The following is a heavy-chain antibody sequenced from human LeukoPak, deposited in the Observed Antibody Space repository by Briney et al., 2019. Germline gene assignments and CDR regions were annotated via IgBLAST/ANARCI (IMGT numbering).Heavy chain of an antibody. V-gene: IGHV3-7*01. J-gene: IGHJ4*02. CDR1: GISISPYW. CDR3: AKDAASLYDSSGYLDY. Sequence: PGGSLRLSCAASGISISPYWMSWVRQAPGKGLEWVANIKGDGSENYYVDSVKGRFTISRDNAKNSLYLQMNSLRAEDTAVYYCAKDAASLYDSSGYLDYWGQGTLVTVSS. D-gene: IGHD3-22*01. CDR2: IKGDGSEN.